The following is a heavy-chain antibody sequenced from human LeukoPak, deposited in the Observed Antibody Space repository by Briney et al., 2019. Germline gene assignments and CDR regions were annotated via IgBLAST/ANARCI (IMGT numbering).Heavy chain of an antibody. V-gene: IGHV4-34*01. CDR2: IDHSRRT. J-gene: IGHJ4*02. Sequence: PSETLSLTCAVYGGSFSGYYWSWIRQPPGKGPEWIGEIDHSRRTNSNPSLKSRVTISIDMSKNQFSLRLSSVTAADTAVYYCARKSIVTAGRKPYDYWDQGTLVTVSP. D-gene: IGHD6-13*01. CDR1: GGSFSGYY. CDR3: ARKSIVTAGRKPYDY.